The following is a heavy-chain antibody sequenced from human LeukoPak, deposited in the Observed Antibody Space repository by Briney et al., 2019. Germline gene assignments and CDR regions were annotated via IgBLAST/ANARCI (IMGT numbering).Heavy chain of an antibody. CDR3: APPPIAATGN. D-gene: IGHD6-13*01. CDR1: GFTFSSYT. J-gene: IGHJ4*02. CDR2: IRQDGSDK. Sequence: GSLRLSCAASGFTFSSYTMSWVRQAPGKGLEWVANIRQDGSDKNYVDSVEGRFTISRDNAKRSLYLQMNSLRAGDTAVYYCAPPPIAATGNWGQGTLVTVSS. V-gene: IGHV3-7*01.